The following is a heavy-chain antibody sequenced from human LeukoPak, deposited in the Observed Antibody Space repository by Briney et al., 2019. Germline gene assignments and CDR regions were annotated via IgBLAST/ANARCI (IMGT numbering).Heavy chain of an antibody. J-gene: IGHJ4*02. CDR1: GGSISSSSYY. D-gene: IGHD6-6*01. CDR3: ASSNIAARRGYFDY. Sequence: PSETLSLTCTVSGGSISSSSYYWGWIRQPPGKGLEWIGSIYYSGSTYYNPSLKSRVTISVDTSKNQFSLKLSSVTAADTAVYYCASSNIAARRGYFDYWGQGTLVTVSS. V-gene: IGHV4-39*07. CDR2: IYYSGST.